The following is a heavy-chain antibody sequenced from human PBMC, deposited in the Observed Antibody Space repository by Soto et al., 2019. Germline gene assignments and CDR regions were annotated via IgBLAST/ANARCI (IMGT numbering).Heavy chain of an antibody. V-gene: IGHV4-39*01. CDR1: GGSITSTSYY. Sequence: PSETLSLTCSVSGGSITSTSYYWGWIRQPPGKGLEWIAAIYYSGNIYHNPSLKSRVTMSIDTSKNQFSLKLSSVTAADTAVCYCARHTPAISISDHWGQGTLVTVSS. D-gene: IGHD2-15*01. CDR2: IYYSGNI. J-gene: IGHJ4*02. CDR3: ARHTPAISISDH.